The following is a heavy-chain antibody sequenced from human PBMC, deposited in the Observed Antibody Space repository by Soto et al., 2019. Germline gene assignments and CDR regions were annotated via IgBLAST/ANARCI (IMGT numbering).Heavy chain of an antibody. CDR1: GFSLTTSGVG. CDR3: AHRVLRTVFGLVTTTAIYFDF. Sequence: QITLNESGPTVVRPTETLTLTCRFSGFSLTTSGVGVGWIRQSPGKAPEWLALIYWDDDKRYSASLKSRLTITNETSKNQVVLNGSHLGPTDQATYYCAHRVLRTVFGLVTTTAIYFDFWGQGTPVAVSS. D-gene: IGHD3-3*01. J-gene: IGHJ4*02. CDR2: IYWDDDK. V-gene: IGHV2-5*02.